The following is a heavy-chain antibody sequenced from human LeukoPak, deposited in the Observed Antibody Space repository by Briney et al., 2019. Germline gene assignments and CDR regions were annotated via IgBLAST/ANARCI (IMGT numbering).Heavy chain of an antibody. Sequence: GGSLRLSCTASGFAFGSYAMYWVRQAPGKGLEWVSGIFGSGGSAHYADSVKGRFTISRDNSKNTVYLEMNSLGIEDTAVYFCAKTTVGYSSGRFPGWPADYWGQGTLVTVSS. CDR2: IFGSGGSA. CDR1: GFAFGSYA. CDR3: AKTTVGYSSGRFPGWPADY. D-gene: IGHD2-15*01. J-gene: IGHJ4*02. V-gene: IGHV3-23*01.